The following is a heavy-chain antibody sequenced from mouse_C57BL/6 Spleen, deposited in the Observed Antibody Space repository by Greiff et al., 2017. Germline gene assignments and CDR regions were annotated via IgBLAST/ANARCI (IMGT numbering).Heavy chain of an antibody. Sequence: VQLQQSGPELVKPGASVKISCKASGYAFSSSWMHWVKQRPGKGLEWIGRIYPGDGDTNYNGKFKGKATLTADKSSSTAYMQLSSLTSVDSAVYFCARGDGSFDYWGQGTTLTVSS. J-gene: IGHJ2*01. CDR1: GYAFSSSW. V-gene: IGHV1-82*01. CDR3: ARGDGSFDY. D-gene: IGHD2-3*01. CDR2: IYPGDGDT.